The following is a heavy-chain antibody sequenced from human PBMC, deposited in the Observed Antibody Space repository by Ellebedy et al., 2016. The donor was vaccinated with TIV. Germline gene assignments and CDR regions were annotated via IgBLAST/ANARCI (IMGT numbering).Heavy chain of an antibody. CDR3: TRAPHDWLIAGGRGVFDS. J-gene: IGHJ4*02. CDR2: IKRRDNSDAT. V-gene: IGHV3-73*01. D-gene: IGHD6-13*01. Sequence: PGGSLRLSCAASGFTFSDSAMHWVRQASGRGLEWVGRIKRRDNSDATAYAESVKGRFTISRDDSKNTAYLQMSSLKIEDTAIYYCTRAPHDWLIAGGRGVFDSWGQGTLVTVSS. CDR1: GFTFSDSA.